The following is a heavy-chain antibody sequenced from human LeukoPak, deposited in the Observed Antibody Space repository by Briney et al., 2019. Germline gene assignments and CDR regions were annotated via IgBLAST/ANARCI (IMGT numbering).Heavy chain of an antibody. CDR1: GFTFSSYW. Sequence: PGGSLRLSCAASGFTFSSYWMHWVRQAPGKGLVWVSRINSDGSSTSYADSVKGRFTISRDNVKNTLYLQMNSLRAEDTAVYYCARGRGYYYDSSGYYGVDYWGQGTLVTVSS. J-gene: IGHJ4*02. D-gene: IGHD3-22*01. CDR3: ARGRGYYYDSSGYYGVDY. V-gene: IGHV3-74*01. CDR2: INSDGSST.